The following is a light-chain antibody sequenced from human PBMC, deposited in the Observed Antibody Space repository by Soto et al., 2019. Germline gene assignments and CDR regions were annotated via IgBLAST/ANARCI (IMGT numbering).Light chain of an antibody. CDR2: DVS. V-gene: IGLV2-11*01. CDR3: CSYAGRYSLYV. Sequence: QSALTQPRSVSGSPGQSVTISCTGTSSDVGDYNYVSWYQQYPGKAPKLMIYDVSKRPSGVPDRFSGSKSGNTASLTISGLQAEDEADYYCCSYAGRYSLYVFGTGTKLTVL. CDR1: SSDVGDYNY. J-gene: IGLJ1*01.